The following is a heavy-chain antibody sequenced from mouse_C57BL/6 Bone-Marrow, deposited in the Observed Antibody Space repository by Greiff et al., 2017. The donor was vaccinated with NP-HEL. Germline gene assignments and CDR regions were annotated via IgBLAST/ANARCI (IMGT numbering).Heavy chain of an antibody. CDR3: ARSRLLRYGWYFDV. CDR1: GYTFTGYW. D-gene: IGHD1-1*01. J-gene: IGHJ1*03. Sequence: VKLMESGAELMKPGASVKLSCKATGYTFTGYWIEWVKQRPGPGLEWIGELLPGSGSSNYHDKITGKATFTADKSSNTAYMQLSSLTTEDSAIYYCARSRLLRYGWYFDVWGTGTTVTVSS. V-gene: IGHV1-9*01. CDR2: LLPGSGSS.